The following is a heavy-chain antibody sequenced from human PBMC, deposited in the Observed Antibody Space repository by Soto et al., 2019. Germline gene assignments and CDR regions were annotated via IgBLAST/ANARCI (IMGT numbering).Heavy chain of an antibody. CDR2: THHSGRT. D-gene: IGHD4-17*01. J-gene: IGHJ4*02. Sequence: QVQLQESGPGLVKPSGTLSLTCTVSGGSMSSSNWWNWVRQPPGKGLEWIGETHHSGRTNYNPSLXSXVXIXXDKSKNHFSLKLSSVTAADTAGYCCARSEATVLDYWGQGTLVTVSS. CDR3: ARSEATVLDY. CDR1: GGSMSSSNW. V-gene: IGHV4-4*01.